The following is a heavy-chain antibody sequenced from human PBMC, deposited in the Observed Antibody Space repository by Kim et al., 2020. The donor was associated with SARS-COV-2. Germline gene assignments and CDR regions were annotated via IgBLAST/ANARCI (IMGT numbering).Heavy chain of an antibody. CDR3: ARKLAGTTYFDP. Sequence: GGSLRLSCAASGFTFSNFEMNWVRQAPGKGLEWISYIYNDGNTIYYADSVKGRFTISRDNAENSLSLQINSLRAEDTAVYYCARKLAGTTYFDPWGQGTLVTVSS. D-gene: IGHD6-19*01. V-gene: IGHV3-48*03. CDR1: GFTFSNFE. CDR2: IYNDGNTI. J-gene: IGHJ5*02.